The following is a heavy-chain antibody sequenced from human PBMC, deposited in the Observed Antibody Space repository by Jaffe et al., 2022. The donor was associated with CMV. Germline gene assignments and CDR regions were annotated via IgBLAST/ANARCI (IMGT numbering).Heavy chain of an antibody. CDR1: GGSISSYY. Sequence: QVQLQESGPRLVKPSETLSLTCTVSGGSISSYYWSWIRQPPGKGLEWIGYIYNIGSTNYNPSLKSRVTISVDTSKNQFSLKLSSVTAADTAVYYCARFNRDGYPTPPVVWGQGTLVTVSS. J-gene: IGHJ4*02. V-gene: IGHV4-59*01. CDR3: ARFNRDGYPTPPVV. CDR2: IYNIGST. D-gene: IGHD6-13*01.